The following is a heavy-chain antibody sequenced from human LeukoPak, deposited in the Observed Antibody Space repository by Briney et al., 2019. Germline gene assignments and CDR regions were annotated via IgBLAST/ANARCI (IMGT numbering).Heavy chain of an antibody. V-gene: IGHV3-9*03. CDR1: GFTFDDYA. CDR3: AKDVRSSSSSATFDY. Sequence: GGSLRLSCAASGFTFDDYAMHWVRQAPGKGLEWVSGISWNSGSIGYADSVKGRFTISRDNAKNSLYLQMNSLRAEDMALYYCAKDVRSSSSSATFDYWGQGTLVTVSS. D-gene: IGHD6-6*01. J-gene: IGHJ4*02. CDR2: ISWNSGSI.